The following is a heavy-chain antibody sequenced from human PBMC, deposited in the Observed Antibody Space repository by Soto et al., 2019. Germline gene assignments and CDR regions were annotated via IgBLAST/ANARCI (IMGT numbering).Heavy chain of an antibody. CDR1: GGSFKSGSYS. D-gene: IGHD3-3*01. J-gene: IGHJ4*02. CDR3: ARDFAYFDS. CDR2: VYHTGRT. V-gene: IGHV4-61*01. Sequence: QVQLQESDPGLVKPSETLSLTCTVSGGSFKSGSYSWSWIRQPPGKGLEWIGYVYHTGRTSYNPSLKSRVSISMDTSKYQFSLNLDSVTAADTAVYFCARDFAYFDSWGQGTLVTVSS.